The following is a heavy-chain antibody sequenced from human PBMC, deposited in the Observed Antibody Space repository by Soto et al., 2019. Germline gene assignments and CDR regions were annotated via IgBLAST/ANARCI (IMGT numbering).Heavy chain of an antibody. CDR3: AREWARGGVTSAEYFQH. J-gene: IGHJ1*01. CDR1: GYSISSGYY. D-gene: IGHD2-21*02. Sequence: SETLSLTCTVSGYSISSGYYWGWIRQPPGKGLEWIGSIYHSGSTYYNPSLKSRVTISVDTSKNLFSLKLSSVTAADTAVYYCAREWARGGVTSAEYFQHWGQGTLVTVSS. V-gene: IGHV4-38-2*02. CDR2: IYHSGST.